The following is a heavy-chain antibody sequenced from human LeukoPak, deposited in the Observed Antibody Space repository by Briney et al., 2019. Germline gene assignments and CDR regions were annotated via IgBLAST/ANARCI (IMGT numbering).Heavy chain of an antibody. CDR2: FDPEDGET. V-gene: IGHV1-24*01. CDR3: ATRRLYCSSTSCSLPDY. D-gene: IGHD2-2*01. J-gene: IGHJ4*02. Sequence: ASVEVSCKVSGYTLTELSMHWVRQAPGKGLEWMGGFDPEDGETIYAQKFQGRVTMTEDTSTDTAYMELSSLRSEDTAVYYCATRRLYCSSTSCSLPDYWGQGTLVTVSS. CDR1: GYTLTELS.